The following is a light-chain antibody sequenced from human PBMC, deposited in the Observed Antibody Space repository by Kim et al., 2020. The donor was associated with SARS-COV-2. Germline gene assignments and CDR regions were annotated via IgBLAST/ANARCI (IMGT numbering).Light chain of an antibody. CDR1: QSVSSSY. V-gene: IGKV3-20*01. CDR2: GAS. Sequence: EIVLTQSPGTLSLSPGERATLSCRASQSVSSSYLAWYQQKPGQAPRLLIYGASCRATGIPDRCSGSGSGTDFTLTISRLEPEDFAVYYCQQYGSSPRVTFGQGTKLEI. J-gene: IGKJ2*01. CDR3: QQYGSSPRVT.